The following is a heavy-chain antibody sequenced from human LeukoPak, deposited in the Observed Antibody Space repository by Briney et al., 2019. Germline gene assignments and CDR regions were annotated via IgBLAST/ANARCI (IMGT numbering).Heavy chain of an antibody. D-gene: IGHD3-16*02. CDR1: GFTFSSCA. CDR2: ISYDGSNK. J-gene: IGHJ4*02. Sequence: PGRSLRLSCAASGFTFSSCAMHWVRQAPGKGLEWVAVISYDGSNKYYADSVKGRFTISRDNSKNTLYLQMNSLRAEDTAVYYCARDRSPYLPYDYVWGSYRYGPSDYWGQGTLVTVSS. V-gene: IGHV3-30-3*01. CDR3: ARDRSPYLPYDYVWGSYRYGPSDY.